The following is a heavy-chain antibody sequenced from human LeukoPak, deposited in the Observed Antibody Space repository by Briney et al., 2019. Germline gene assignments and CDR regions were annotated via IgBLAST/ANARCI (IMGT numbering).Heavy chain of an antibody. J-gene: IGHJ4*02. Sequence: PSETLSLTCAVSGGSISSFYWSWVRQPPGKGLEWIGNIHYSGSANYNPSLKSRVTISIDTSKNQFSLELSSVTAADTAVYYCARDNSIFISAYFDAWGQGTPVIVSS. V-gene: IGHV4-59*12. CDR3: ARDNSIFISAYFDA. D-gene: IGHD3-3*01. CDR1: GGSISSFY. CDR2: IHYSGSA.